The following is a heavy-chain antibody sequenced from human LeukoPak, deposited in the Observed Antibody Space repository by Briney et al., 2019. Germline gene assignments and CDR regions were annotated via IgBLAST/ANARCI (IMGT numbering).Heavy chain of an antibody. Sequence: GGSLRLSCAASGFTFSTYSMNWVRQAPGKGLEWVSFISRTGSYVYYADSVKGRFTISRDNAKNSLYLQMNSLRAEDTAVYYCARDGSTVRDGMDVWGQGTTVTVSS. CDR1: GFTFSTYS. D-gene: IGHD3-10*01. J-gene: IGHJ6*02. CDR3: ARDGSTVRDGMDV. V-gene: IGHV3-21*01. CDR2: ISRTGSYV.